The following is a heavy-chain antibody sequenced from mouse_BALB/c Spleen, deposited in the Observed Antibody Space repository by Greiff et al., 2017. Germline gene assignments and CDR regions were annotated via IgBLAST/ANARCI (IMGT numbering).Heavy chain of an antibody. J-gene: IGHJ3*01. CDR2: IDPFNGGT. CDR3: ARSQTARATAWFAY. CDR1: GYSFTSYY. V-gene: IGHV1S135*01. D-gene: IGHD3-2*01. Sequence: VQLQQSGPELMKPGASVKISCKASGYSFTSYYMHWVKQSHGKSLEWIGYIDPFNGGTSYNQKFKGKATLTVDKSSSTAYMHLSSLTSEDSAVYYCARSQTARATAWFAYWGQGTLVTVSA.